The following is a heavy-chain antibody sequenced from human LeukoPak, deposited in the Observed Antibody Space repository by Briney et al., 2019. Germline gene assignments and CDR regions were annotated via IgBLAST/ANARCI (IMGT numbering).Heavy chain of an antibody. CDR2: IYYNGDT. D-gene: IGHD2-21*01. V-gene: IGHV4-59*08. J-gene: IGHJ4*02. CDR3: ARLGDCGHDCYSHDY. Sequence: SETLSLTCIVSGGSISGYRWGWVRQPPGKGLEYISFIYYNGDTNYNPSLKSRVTMSVDTSKNQFSLKLSSVTAADTAVYYCARLGDCGHDCYSHDYWGQGTLVTVSS. CDR1: GGSISGYR.